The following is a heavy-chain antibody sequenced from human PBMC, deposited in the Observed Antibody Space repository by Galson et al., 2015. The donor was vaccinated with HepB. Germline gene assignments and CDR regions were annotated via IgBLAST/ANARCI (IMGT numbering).Heavy chain of an antibody. V-gene: IGHV3-74*01. Sequence: SLRLSCAASGFTFSSYWMHWVRQAPGKGLVWVSRINTDGSSTNYADSVKGRFTISRDNAKNTLFLQMNSLRAEDTAVYYCARGSGMADYWGQGTLVTVSS. D-gene: IGHD5-18*01. CDR2: INTDGSST. CDR3: ARGSGMADY. CDR1: GFTFSSYW. J-gene: IGHJ4*02.